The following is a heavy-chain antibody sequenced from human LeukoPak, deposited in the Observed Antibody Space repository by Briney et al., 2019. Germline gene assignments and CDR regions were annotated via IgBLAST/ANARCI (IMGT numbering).Heavy chain of an antibody. V-gene: IGHV3-21*04. Sequence: GGSLRLSCAASGFTFSSYSMNWVRQAPGKGLEWVASISTSSSYIYYADSVKGRFTISRDNAKNSLYLQMNSLETEDMGLYYCARRRSWDHHFYSWAQGNLVTVFS. D-gene: IGHD2-15*01. J-gene: IGHJ4*02. CDR3: ARRRSWDHHFYS. CDR1: GFTFSSYS. CDR2: ISTSSSYI.